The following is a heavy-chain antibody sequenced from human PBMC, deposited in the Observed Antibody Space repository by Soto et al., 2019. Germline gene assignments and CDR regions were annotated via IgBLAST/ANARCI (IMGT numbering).Heavy chain of an antibody. J-gene: IGHJ4*02. CDR1: GGSFSSYI. CDR2: IIPDLGVE. CDR3: AIADDTALTY. Sequence: ASVKVSCKASGGSFSSYIVSWVRQAPGQGLEWMGRIIPDLGVEYYAQKFQGRVTITADKSTSTAYMELSSLRSDDTAVYYCAIADDTALTYWGQGTLVTVSS. V-gene: IGHV1-69*02. D-gene: IGHD5-18*01.